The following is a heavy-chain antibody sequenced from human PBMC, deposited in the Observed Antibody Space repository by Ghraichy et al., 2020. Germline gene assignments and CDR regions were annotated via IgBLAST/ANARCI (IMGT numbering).Heavy chain of an antibody. CDR1: GGTFSSYA. V-gene: IGHV1-69*13. CDR3: ARDGITKWGLPPYYYYYYMDV. Sequence: SVKVSCKASGGTFSSYAISWVRQAPGQGLEWMGGIIPIFGTANYAQKFQGRVTITADESTSTAYMELSSLRSEDTAVYYCARDGITKWGLPPYYYYYYMDVWGKGTTVTVSS. D-gene: IGHD1-26*01. CDR2: IIPIFGTA. J-gene: IGHJ6*03.